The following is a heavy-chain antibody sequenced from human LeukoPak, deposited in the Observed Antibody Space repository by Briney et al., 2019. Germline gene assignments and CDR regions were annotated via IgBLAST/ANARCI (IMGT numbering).Heavy chain of an antibody. D-gene: IGHD2-15*01. CDR3: AKDPARTGYCSGGSCGTFDP. CDR1: GFTFSSYA. V-gene: IGHV3-23*01. J-gene: IGHJ5*02. Sequence: PGGSLTLSCAASGFTFSSYAMSWVRQAPGKGLEWVSAISGSGGSTYYADSVKGRFTISRDNSKNTLYLQMNSLRAEDTAVYYCAKDPARTGYCSGGSCGTFDPWGQGTLVTVSS. CDR2: ISGSGGST.